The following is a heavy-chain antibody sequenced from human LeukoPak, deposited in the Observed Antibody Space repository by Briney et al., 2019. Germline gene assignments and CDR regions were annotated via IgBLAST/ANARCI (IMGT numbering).Heavy chain of an antibody. CDR3: ASGRAATGVDY. CDR1: GGSISSYY. Sequence: PSETLSLTCTVSGGSISSYYWSWTRQPAGKGLKWIGRIYTSGSTNYNPSLKSRVTISVDKSKNQFSLKLSSVTAADTAVYYCASGRAATGVDYWGQGTLVTVSS. V-gene: IGHV4-4*07. D-gene: IGHD6-13*01. J-gene: IGHJ4*02. CDR2: IYTSGST.